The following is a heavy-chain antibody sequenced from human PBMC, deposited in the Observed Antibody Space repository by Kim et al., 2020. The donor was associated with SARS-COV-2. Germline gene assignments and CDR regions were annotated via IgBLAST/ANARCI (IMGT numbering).Heavy chain of an antibody. CDR2: ISSSSSTI. Sequence: GGSLRLSCAASGFTFSSYSMNWVRQAPGKGLEWVSYISSSSSTIYYADSVKGRFTISRDNAKNSLYLQMNSLRDEDTAVYYCARESAEMFRRQQLTLDYWGQGTLVTVSS. J-gene: IGHJ4*02. V-gene: IGHV3-48*02. D-gene: IGHD6-13*01. CDR3: ARESAEMFRRQQLTLDY. CDR1: GFTFSSYS.